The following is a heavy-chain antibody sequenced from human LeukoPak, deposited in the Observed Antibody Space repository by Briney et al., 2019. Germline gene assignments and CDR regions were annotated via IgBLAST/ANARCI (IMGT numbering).Heavy chain of an antibody. CDR1: GYTLTNYA. D-gene: IGHD2-2*01. Sequence: GASVKVSCKASGYTLTNYALNWVRQAPGQGLEWMGWINTNTGNPTYAQGFTGWFVFSLDTSVNTAYLQISSLKAVDTAIYYCARVRGYCSTTSCYPHYWGQGTLVTVSS. CDR3: ARVRGYCSTTSCYPHY. J-gene: IGHJ4*02. CDR2: INTNTGNP. V-gene: IGHV7-4-1*02.